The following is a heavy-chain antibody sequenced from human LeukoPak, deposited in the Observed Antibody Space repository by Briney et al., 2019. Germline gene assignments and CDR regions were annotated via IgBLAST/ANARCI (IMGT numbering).Heavy chain of an antibody. CDR1: GGSISSYY. V-gene: IGHV4-34*01. CDR2: INHSGST. Sequence: PSETLSLTCTVSGGSISSYYWSWIRQPPGKGLEWIGEINHSGSTNSNPSLKSRVTISVDTSKNQFSLYYCATGPPLLWFGGLSTNGWFDPWGQGTLVTVSS. CDR3: STNGWFDP. J-gene: IGHJ5*02. D-gene: IGHD3-10*01.